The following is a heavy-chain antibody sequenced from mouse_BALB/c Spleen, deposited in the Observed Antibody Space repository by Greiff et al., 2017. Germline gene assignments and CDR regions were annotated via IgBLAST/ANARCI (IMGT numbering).Heavy chain of an antibody. Sequence: EVHLVESGGGLVKPGGSLKLSCAASGFTFSSYAMSWVRQTPEKRLEWVASISSGGSTYYPDSVKGRFTISRDNARNILYLQMSSLRSEDTAMYYCARGQELFYAMDYWGQGTSVTVSS. J-gene: IGHJ4*01. CDR3: ARGQELFYAMDY. CDR2: ISSGGST. CDR1: GFTFSSYA. V-gene: IGHV5-6-5*01.